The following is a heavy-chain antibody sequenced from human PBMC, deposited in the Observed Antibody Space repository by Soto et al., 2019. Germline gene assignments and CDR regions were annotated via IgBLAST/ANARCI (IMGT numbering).Heavy chain of an antibody. CDR3: AKQLGATGWFDP. D-gene: IGHD1-26*01. CDR1: GFTFSSYS. V-gene: IGHV3-21*01. CDR2: ISSSSSYI. J-gene: IGHJ5*02. Sequence: KPGGSLRLSCAASGFTFSSYSMNWVRQAPGKGLEWVSSISSSSSYIYYADSVKGRFTISRDNAKNSLYLQMNSLRAEDTAVYYCAKQLGATGWFDPWGQGTLVTVSS.